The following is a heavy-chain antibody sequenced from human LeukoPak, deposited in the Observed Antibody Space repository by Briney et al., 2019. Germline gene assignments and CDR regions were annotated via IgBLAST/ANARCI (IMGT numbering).Heavy chain of an antibody. D-gene: IGHD5-12*01. J-gene: IGHJ4*02. CDR1: GFAFSSQA. V-gene: IGHV3-23*01. CDR3: VKDRSGYDYFDF. CDR2: ISDSGDLT. Sequence: PGGSLRLSCAASGFAFSSQAMGWVRQAPGKGLEWVSVISDSGDLTYYADSVKGRFTISRDNSKNTLYLQMSSLRAEDTAVYYCVKDRSGYDYFDFWGQGTLVTVSS.